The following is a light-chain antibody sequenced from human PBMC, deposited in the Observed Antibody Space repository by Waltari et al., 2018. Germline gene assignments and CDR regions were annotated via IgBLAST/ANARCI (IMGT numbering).Light chain of an antibody. Sequence: DIVMTQSPPSLPVTPGEPASISCRSSQSLLHSNGYNYLDWYVKKPGQSPQLLIYLASNCETGVPARFSGSGSGTDYTLKISRVEAEDVAIYYCMQYQQIPDTFGQGTRLEIK. CDR2: LAS. CDR3: MQYQQIPDT. J-gene: IGKJ5*01. CDR1: QSLLHSNGYNY. V-gene: IGKV2-28*01.